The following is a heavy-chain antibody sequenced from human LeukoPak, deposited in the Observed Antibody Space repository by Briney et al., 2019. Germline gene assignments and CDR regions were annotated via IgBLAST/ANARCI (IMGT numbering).Heavy chain of an antibody. CDR3: GRAKSSSWYSPDY. J-gene: IGHJ4*02. D-gene: IGHD6-13*01. CDR2: ISSSGSTI. CDR1: GFTFSDYY. Sequence: PGGSLRLSCAASGFTFSDYYMSWIRQAPGKGLEWVSYISSSGSTIYYADSVKGRFTISRDNAKNSLYLQMDSLRAEDTAVYYCGRAKSSSWYSPDYWGQGTLVTVSS. V-gene: IGHV3-11*04.